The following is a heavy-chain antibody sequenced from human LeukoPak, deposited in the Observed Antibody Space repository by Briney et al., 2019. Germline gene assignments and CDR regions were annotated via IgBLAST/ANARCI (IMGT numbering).Heavy chain of an antibody. CDR2: ISSSSSYI. D-gene: IGHD3-3*01. J-gene: IGHJ4*02. Sequence: GGSLRLSCAASGFTFSSYSMTWVRQAPGKGLEWVSSISSSSSYIYYADSVKGRFTISRDNAKNSLYLQMNSLRAEDTAVYYCARVTGPNDFWSGYYDYWGQGTLVTVSS. CDR3: ARVTGPNDFWSGYYDY. CDR1: GFTFSSYS. V-gene: IGHV3-21*01.